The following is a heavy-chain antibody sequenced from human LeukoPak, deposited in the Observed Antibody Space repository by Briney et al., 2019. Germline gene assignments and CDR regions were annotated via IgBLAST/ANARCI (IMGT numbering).Heavy chain of an antibody. CDR1: GYTFTGYY. Sequence: ASVKVSCKASGYTFTGYYMHWVRQAPGQGLEWMGWINPNSGGTNYAQKFQGRVTMTRDTSISTAYMELSRLRSDDTAVYYCAREGIVVVVAAFDYWGQGTLATVSS. J-gene: IGHJ4*02. D-gene: IGHD2-15*01. CDR2: INPNSGGT. CDR3: AREGIVVVVAAFDY. V-gene: IGHV1-2*02.